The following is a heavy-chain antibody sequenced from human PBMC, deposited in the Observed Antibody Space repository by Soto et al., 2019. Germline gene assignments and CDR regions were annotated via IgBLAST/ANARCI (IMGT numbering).Heavy chain of an antibody. D-gene: IGHD3-10*01. CDR1: GGSFSGYY. V-gene: IGHV4-34*01. CDR2: INHSGST. J-gene: IGHJ5*02. Sequence: PSETLSLTCAVYGGSFSGYYWSWIRQPPGKGLEWIGEINHSGSTNYNPSLKSRVTISVDTSKNQFSLKLSPVTAADTAVYYCARSPLYYYGSGSNWFDPWGQGTLVTVSS. CDR3: ARSPLYYYGSGSNWFDP.